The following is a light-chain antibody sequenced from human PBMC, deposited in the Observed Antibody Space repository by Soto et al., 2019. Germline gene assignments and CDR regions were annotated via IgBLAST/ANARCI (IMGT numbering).Light chain of an antibody. Sequence: QSALTQPASVSGSPGQSITISCTGTSSDIGNYNYVSWYQQHPGKAPKLMISEVSNRPSGVSNRFSGSKSGNTASLTISGLQPEDEADYYCSSYTSTSSYVLGGGTKGIVL. CDR2: EVS. CDR1: SSDIGNYNY. CDR3: SSYTSTSSYV. V-gene: IGLV2-14*01. J-gene: IGLJ1*01.